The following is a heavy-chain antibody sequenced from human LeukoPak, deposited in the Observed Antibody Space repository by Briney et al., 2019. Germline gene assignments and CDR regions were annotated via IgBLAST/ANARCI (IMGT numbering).Heavy chain of an antibody. J-gene: IGHJ4*02. V-gene: IGHV3-7*03. CDR2: IKHDGSER. D-gene: IGHD3-9*01. CDR3: ARDNFDWRPLDC. CDR1: GFTFDDYG. Sequence: GGSLRLSCAASGFTFDDYGMTWVRQTPGKGLEWVASIKHDGSERNYVDSVKGRFTISRDNAKNSLYVEMNNLRGEDTAVYYCARDNFDWRPLDCWGQGTLVTVSS.